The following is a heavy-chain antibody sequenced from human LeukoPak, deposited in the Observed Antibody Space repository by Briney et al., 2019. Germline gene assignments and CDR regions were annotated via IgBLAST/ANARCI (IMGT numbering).Heavy chain of an antibody. CDR2: IYHSGTT. CDR1: GGSISSNNW. V-gene: IGHV4-4*02. CDR3: ARAGNSGGRVDP. Sequence: NPSETLSLTCAVSGGSISSNNWWTWVRQPPGKGLEWIEEIYHSGTTNYNPSVKSRVTISVDKSKNQFSLKLNSVTAADTAVYYCARAGNSGGRVDPWGQGTLVTVSS. D-gene: IGHD1-26*01. J-gene: IGHJ5*02.